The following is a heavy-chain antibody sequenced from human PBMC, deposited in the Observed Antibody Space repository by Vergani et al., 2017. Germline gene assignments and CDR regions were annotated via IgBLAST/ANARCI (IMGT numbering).Heavy chain of an antibody. D-gene: IGHD6-6*01. CDR2: IYTSEST. J-gene: IGHJ4*02. CDR1: GGSISPYY. CDR3: AREYSSSVGFLAY. V-gene: IGHV4-4*07. Sequence: QVQLQESGPGLVKPSETLSLTCIVSGGSISPYYWSWIRQPAGTGLEWIGRIYTSESTNYNPSRKSRVTMSVDTSKTQFSLKLSSVTAADTAVYYCAREYSSSVGFLAYWGQGTLVTVSS.